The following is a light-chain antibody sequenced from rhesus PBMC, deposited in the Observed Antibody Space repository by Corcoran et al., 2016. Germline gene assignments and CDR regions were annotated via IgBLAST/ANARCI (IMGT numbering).Light chain of an antibody. J-gene: IGKJ3*01. V-gene: IGKV1-32*02. Sequence: DIQMSQSPSSLSASVGDRVTITCRASQDTSSYLHWYQQKPGKAPKLLINYANSLASGVPSRVSGSGSGTDFPLPIRSLPPEYFATYYCQQGNSNPPTFGPGTKLDI. CDR3: QQGNSNPPT. CDR1: QDTSSY. CDR2: YAN.